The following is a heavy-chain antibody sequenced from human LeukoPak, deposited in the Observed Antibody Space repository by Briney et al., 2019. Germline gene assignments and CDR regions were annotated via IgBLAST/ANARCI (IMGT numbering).Heavy chain of an antibody. J-gene: IGHJ4*02. CDR2: IKEDGTET. Sequence: GGSLRLSCAASGFIFSSNWMSWVRLAPGKGLEWVANIKEDGTETYYVDSVKGRFTISRDNSKNTLYLQMNSLRAEDTAVYYCAKSAAGSYDSSGYDYYFDYWGQGTLVTVSS. V-gene: IGHV3-7*03. CDR3: AKSAAGSYDSSGYDYYFDY. D-gene: IGHD3-22*01. CDR1: GFIFSSNW.